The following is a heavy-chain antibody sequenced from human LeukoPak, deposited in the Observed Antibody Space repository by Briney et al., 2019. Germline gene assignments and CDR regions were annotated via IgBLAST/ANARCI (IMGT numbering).Heavy chain of an antibody. V-gene: IGHV1-24*01. CDR1: GYTLTELS. J-gene: IGHJ6*04. D-gene: IGHD2-21*02. Sequence: ASVKVSCKVSGYTLTELSMHWVRQAPGKGLEWMGGFDPEDGETIYAQKFQGRVTMTEDTSTVTAYMELSSLRSEDTAVYYCATRCGGDCATPRYYYYYGMDVWGKGTTVTVSS. CDR3: ATRCGGDCATPRYYYYYGMDV. CDR2: FDPEDGET.